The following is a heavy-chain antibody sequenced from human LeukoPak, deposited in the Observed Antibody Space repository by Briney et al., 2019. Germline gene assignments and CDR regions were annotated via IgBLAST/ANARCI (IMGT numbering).Heavy chain of an antibody. V-gene: IGHV3-23*01. Sequence: GGSLRLSCAASGFTFGIYAMGWVRQAPGKGLEWVSAISARGTTTYYIDSVKGRFTVSRDNSKNTLYLQMNSLRVEDTAVYYCASARGVPTGYLDYWGQGTLVTVSS. J-gene: IGHJ4*02. CDR2: ISARGTTT. CDR1: GFTFGIYA. CDR3: ASARGVPTGYLDY. D-gene: IGHD3-10*01.